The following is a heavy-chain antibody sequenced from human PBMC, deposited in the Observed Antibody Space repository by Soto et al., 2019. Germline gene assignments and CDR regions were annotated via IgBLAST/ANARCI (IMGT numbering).Heavy chain of an antibody. CDR1: GFTFSSYA. CDR2: ISYDGSNR. V-gene: IGHV3-30-3*01. Sequence: QVQLVESGGGVVQPGRSLRLSCAASGFTFSSYAMHWVRQAPGKGLEWVAVISYDGSNRYYADSVKGRFTISRDNSKNTLYRQMDSLRAEDTAVYYCARRTGGLDYWGQGTLVTVSS. CDR3: ARRTGGLDY. J-gene: IGHJ4*02.